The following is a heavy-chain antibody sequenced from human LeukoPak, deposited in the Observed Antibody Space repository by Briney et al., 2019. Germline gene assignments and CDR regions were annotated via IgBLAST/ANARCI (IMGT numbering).Heavy chain of an antibody. V-gene: IGHV4-4*07. CDR3: ARDTLWFGESSFFDP. D-gene: IGHD3-10*01. CDR2: IYTSGST. J-gene: IGHJ5*02. Sequence: PAETLSLTCAVYGGSFSGYYWSWIRQPAGKGLEWIGRIYTSGSTNYNPSLKGRVTISVDTSKNQFSLKLSSVTAADTAVYYCARDTLWFGESSFFDPWGQGTLVTVSS. CDR1: GGSFSGYY.